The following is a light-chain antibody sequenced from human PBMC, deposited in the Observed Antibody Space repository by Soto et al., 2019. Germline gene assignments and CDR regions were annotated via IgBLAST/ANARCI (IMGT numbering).Light chain of an antibody. V-gene: IGKV3-20*01. J-gene: IGKJ2*01. Sequence: ETVLTQSPGTLSLSPGVRATLSCRASQSVRSRYLAWYQQKPGQAPRLLIYGISTRATGIPDRFSGSGSGTDFTLTICRLEPEDFAVYYCQQYGSSPRTFGQGTKLESK. CDR3: QQYGSSPRT. CDR1: QSVRSRY. CDR2: GIS.